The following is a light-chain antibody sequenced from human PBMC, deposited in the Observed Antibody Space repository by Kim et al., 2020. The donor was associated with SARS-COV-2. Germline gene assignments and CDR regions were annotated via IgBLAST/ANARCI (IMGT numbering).Light chain of an antibody. CDR1: QSLLYSNGYNY. CDR2: LGS. V-gene: IGKV2-28*01. Sequence: DIVMTQSPPSLPVTPGEPASISCRSSQSLLYSNGYNYLDWYLQKPGQSPQLLIYLGSNRASGVPDRFSGSGSGTDFTLKISRVEAEDVGVYYCFQSLQIPRTFGQGTKLE. CDR3: FQSLQIPRT. J-gene: IGKJ2*01.